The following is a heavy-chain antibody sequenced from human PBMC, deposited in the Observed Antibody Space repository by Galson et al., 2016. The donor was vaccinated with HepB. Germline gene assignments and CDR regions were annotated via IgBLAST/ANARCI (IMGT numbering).Heavy chain of an antibody. CDR2: IYWDDDK. CDR3: IHTRQYDSGWYYFDY. D-gene: IGHD6-19*01. Sequence: PALVKPTQTVTLTCTFSGFSLSTSGVGVGWIRQPPGKALEWLALIYWDDDKRYSPSLRSRLTITKDTSKNQVVLTMTNMDPVDTATYYCIHTRQYDSGWYYFDYWGQGTLVTASS. J-gene: IGHJ4*02. CDR1: GFSLSTSGVG. V-gene: IGHV2-5*02.